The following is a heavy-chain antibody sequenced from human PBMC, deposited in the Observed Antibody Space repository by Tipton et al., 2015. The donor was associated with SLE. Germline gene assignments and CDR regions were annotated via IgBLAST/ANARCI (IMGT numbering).Heavy chain of an antibody. CDR2: IYTSGST. V-gene: IGHV4-4*08. J-gene: IGHJ4*02. D-gene: IGHD6-13*01. Sequence: TLSLTCTVSGGSISSYYWSWIRQPPGKGLEWIGYIYTSGSTNYNPSLKRRVTISVDTSKNQFSLKLSSVTAADTAVYYCASSPYSSSWYYFDYWGQGTLVTVSS. CDR3: ASSPYSSSWYYFDY. CDR1: GGSISSYY.